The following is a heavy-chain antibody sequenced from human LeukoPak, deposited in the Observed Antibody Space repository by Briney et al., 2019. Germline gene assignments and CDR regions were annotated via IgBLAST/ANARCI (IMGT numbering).Heavy chain of an antibody. D-gene: IGHD2-2*01. CDR1: GGSISSSSYY. CDR2: IYYSGST. J-gene: IGHJ3*02. V-gene: IGHV4-39*01. Sequence: PSETLSLTCTVSGGSISSSSYYWGWIRQPPGKGLEWIGSIYYSGSTYYNPSLKSRVTISVDTSKNQFSLKLSSVTAADTAVYYCARPGVPAAKGAFDIWGQGTMVTVSS. CDR3: ARPGVPAAKGAFDI.